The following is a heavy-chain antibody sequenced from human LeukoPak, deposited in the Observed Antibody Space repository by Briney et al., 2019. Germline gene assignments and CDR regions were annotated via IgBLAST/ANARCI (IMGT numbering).Heavy chain of an antibody. V-gene: IGHV3-30*03. CDR1: GFTFNSYS. Sequence: GGSLRLSCAASGFTFNSYSMNWVRQAPGKGLEWVAVISYDGSNKYYADSVKGRFTISRDNSKNTLYLQMNSLRAEDTAVYYCAREELGSSLGFDPWGQGTLVTVSS. CDR2: ISYDGSNK. CDR3: AREELGSSLGFDP. J-gene: IGHJ5*02. D-gene: IGHD3-16*01.